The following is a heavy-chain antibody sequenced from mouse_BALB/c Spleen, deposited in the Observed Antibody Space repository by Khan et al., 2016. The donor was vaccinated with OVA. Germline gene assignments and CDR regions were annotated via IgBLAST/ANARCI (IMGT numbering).Heavy chain of an antibody. V-gene: IGHV3-2*02. Sequence: VQLKESGPGLVKPSQSLSLTCTVTGYSITSDYAWNWIRPFSGNKLEWMGFISYSGSTSYNPSLKSRISITRDTSKNPFFLQLNYVTTEDTATYYCSRGTIGRFDYWGQGTLVTVSA. J-gene: IGHJ3*01. CDR3: SRGTIGRFDY. CDR1: GYSITSDYA. CDR2: ISYSGST. D-gene: IGHD3-3*01.